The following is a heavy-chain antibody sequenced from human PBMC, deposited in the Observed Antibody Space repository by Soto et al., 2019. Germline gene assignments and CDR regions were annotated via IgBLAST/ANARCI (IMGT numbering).Heavy chain of an antibody. CDR1: GFTFSGFW. Sequence: TGGSLRLSCTASGFTFSGFWMHWVRQAPGKGLVWVSRIASDVSATIYADSVEGRFTISRDNAKNTLYLQMNSLRADDSAVYYCARDPPAAVGIDYWGQGTLVTVSS. CDR3: ARDPPAAVGIDY. D-gene: IGHD1-26*01. J-gene: IGHJ4*02. V-gene: IGHV3-74*01. CDR2: IASDVSAT.